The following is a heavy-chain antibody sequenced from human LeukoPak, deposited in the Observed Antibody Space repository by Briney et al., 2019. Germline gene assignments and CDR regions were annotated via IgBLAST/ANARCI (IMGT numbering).Heavy chain of an antibody. CDR1: GFTFSSYS. CDR2: IKQDGSET. Sequence: GGSLRLSCAASGFTFSSYSMNWVRQAPGKGLEWVANIKQDGSETYSVDSVRGRFTISRDNANNLLYLQMSSLRAEDTAVYYCARGYSDFWSGYYRENYFDYWGQGTLVTVSS. V-gene: IGHV3-7*04. CDR3: ARGYSDFWSGYYRENYFDY. D-gene: IGHD3-3*01. J-gene: IGHJ4*02.